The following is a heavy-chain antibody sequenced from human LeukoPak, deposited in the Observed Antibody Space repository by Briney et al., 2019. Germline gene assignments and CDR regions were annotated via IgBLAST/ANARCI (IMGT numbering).Heavy chain of an antibody. D-gene: IGHD1-26*01. CDR1: GFTFSNYW. CDR2: INSEGSTI. Sequence: GGSLRLSCAGSGFTFSNYWMHWLRQVPGKGLVWVSRINSEGSTINYADSVKGRFTISRDNAKNTLYLQMDRLRPEDTAVYCRVDGREVRPGGHVGGGGPLVTVP. V-gene: IGHV3-74*01. J-gene: IGHJ4*02. CDR3: VDGREVRPGGHV.